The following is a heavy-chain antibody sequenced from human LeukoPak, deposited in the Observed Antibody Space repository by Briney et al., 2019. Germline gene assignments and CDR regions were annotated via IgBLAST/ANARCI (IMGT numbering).Heavy chain of an antibody. CDR1: GGSISSYY. CDR2: IYYSGST. CDR3: AKGDSITMVRGVINY. V-gene: IGHV4-59*01. J-gene: IGHJ4*02. D-gene: IGHD3-10*01. Sequence: SETLSLTCTVSGGSISSYYWSWIRQPPGKGLEWIGYIYYSGSTNYNPSLKSRVTISVDTSKNQFSLKLSSVTAADTALYYCAKGDSITMVRGVINYWGQGTLVTVSS.